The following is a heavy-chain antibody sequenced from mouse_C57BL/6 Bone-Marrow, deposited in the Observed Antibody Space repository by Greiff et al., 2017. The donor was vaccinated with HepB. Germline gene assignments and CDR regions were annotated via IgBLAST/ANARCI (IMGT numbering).Heavy chain of an antibody. D-gene: IGHD1-1*01. V-gene: IGHV7-1*01. CDR1: GFTFSDFY. J-gene: IGHJ1*03. CDR2: SRNKANDYTT. CDR3: ARDVDYGSSYWYFDV. Sequence: EVQLMESGGGLVQSGRSLRLSCATSGFTFSDFYMEWVRQAPGKGLEWIAASRNKANDYTTEYSASVKGRFIVSRDTSQSILYLQMNALRAEDTAIYYCARDVDYGSSYWYFDVWGTGTTVTVSS.